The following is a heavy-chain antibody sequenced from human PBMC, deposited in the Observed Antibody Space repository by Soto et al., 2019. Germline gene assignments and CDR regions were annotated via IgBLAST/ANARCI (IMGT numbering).Heavy chain of an antibody. J-gene: IGHJ4*02. CDR1: GFSLSSTRVA. CDR2: IYWDDDK. V-gene: IGHV2-5*02. Sequence: QITLKESGPTLVKPTQTLTLTCTFSGFSLSSTRVAVGWIRQPPGKALEWLALIYWDDDKRYSPFLKSRLTITIDISTNQELLTNPNIAPVHTPTYYCSHSVVACFGYYRDYWGQGTLVTVSS. D-gene: IGHD2-15*01. CDR3: SHSVVACFGYYRDY.